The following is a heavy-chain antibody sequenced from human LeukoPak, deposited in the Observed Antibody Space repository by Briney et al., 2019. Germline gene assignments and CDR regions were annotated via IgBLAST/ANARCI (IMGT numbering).Heavy chain of an antibody. J-gene: IGHJ4*02. CDR2: ISGSGGST. Sequence: GGSLRLFCAASGFTFSSYAMSWVRQAPGKGLEWVSAISGSGGSTYYADSVKGRFTISRDNSKNTLYLQMNSLRAEDTAVYYCAKDSGNPIVVVISWGPKNYFDYWGQGTLVTVSS. D-gene: IGHD3-22*01. CDR1: GFTFSSYA. V-gene: IGHV3-23*01. CDR3: AKDSGNPIVVVISWGPKNYFDY.